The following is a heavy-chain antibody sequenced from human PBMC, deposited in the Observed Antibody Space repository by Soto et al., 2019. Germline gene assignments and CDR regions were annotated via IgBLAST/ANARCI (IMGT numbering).Heavy chain of an antibody. V-gene: IGHV3-30-3*01. CDR2: ISDDGSDK. CDR3: ARRSRFGGQLWATIDY. J-gene: IGHJ4*02. CDR1: AFTFSSYA. Sequence: QVQLVESGGGVVQPGRSLRLSCVASAFTFSSYAMHWVRQAPGKGLEWVAVISDDGSDKYYADSVKGRFTISRDNSKNTLYLQMSSLRSEDTAEYYCARRSRFGGQLWATIDYWGQGALVTVTS. D-gene: IGHD5-18*01.